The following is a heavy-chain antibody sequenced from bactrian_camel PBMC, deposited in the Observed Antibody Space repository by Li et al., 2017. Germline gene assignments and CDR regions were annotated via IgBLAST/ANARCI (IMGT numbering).Heavy chain of an antibody. Sequence: VESGGGLVQPGGSLTLSCAASGFAFRTKAMTWVRQAPGKDLEWVSSIDSDGGSTDYVDSVKGRFTISQENGKKIVHLDMDRLKPDDTAMYHCAADRSTMTATQALNDMTDPQFFGYWGRGTQVTVS. CDR1: GFAFRTKA. CDR2: IDSDGGST. V-gene: IGHV3S40*01. D-gene: IGHD3*01. J-gene: IGHJ6*01. CDR3: AADRSTMTATQALNDMTDPQFFGY.